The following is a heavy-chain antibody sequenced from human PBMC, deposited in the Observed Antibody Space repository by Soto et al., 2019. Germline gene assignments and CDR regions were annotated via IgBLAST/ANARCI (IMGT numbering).Heavy chain of an antibody. CDR2: IYYSGST. D-gene: IGHD3-10*01. CDR3: ARAPTLWFGELLYFDY. J-gene: IGHJ4*02. CDR1: GGSVSSGSYY. V-gene: IGHV4-61*01. Sequence: PSETLSLTCTVSGGSVSSGSYYWSWIRQPPGKGLEWIGYIYYSGSTNYNPSLKSRVTISVDTSKNQFSLKLSSVTAADTAVYYCARAPTLWFGELLYFDYWGQGTLVTVSS.